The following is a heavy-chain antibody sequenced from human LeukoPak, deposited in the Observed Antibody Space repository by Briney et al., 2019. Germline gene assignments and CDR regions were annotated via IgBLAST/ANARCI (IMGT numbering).Heavy chain of an antibody. V-gene: IGHV3-48*01. CDR3: ARWDPTLDAFDI. CDR2: ISSSSNSI. CDR1: GFTFSSYS. D-gene: IGHD1-26*01. Sequence: PGGSLRLSCEASGFTFSSYSMNWVRQAPGKGLEWVSYISSSSNSIYYADSVKGRFTISRDNAKNSLYLQMNSLRAEDTAVYYCARWDPTLDAFDIWGQGTMVTVSS. J-gene: IGHJ3*02.